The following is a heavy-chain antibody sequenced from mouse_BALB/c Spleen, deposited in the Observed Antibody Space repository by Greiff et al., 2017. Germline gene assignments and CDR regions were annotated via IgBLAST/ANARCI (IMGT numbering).Heavy chain of an antibody. Sequence: EVQLQQSGPGLVKPSQSLSLTCTVTGYSITSDYAWNWIRQFPGNKLEWMGYISYSGSTSYNPSLKSRISITRDTSKNQFFLQLNSVTTEDTATYYCARDGNPYYAMDYWGQGTSVTVSS. CDR2: ISYSGST. CDR3: ARDGNPYYAMDY. D-gene: IGHD2-1*01. J-gene: IGHJ4*01. CDR1: GYSITSDYA. V-gene: IGHV3-2*02.